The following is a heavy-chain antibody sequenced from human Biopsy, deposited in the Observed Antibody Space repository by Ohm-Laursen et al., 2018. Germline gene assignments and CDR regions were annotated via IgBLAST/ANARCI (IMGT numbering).Heavy chain of an antibody. CDR3: ARGGGYNWNNGWFDP. CDR2: IIGIFRTA. D-gene: IGHD1/OR15-1a*01. Sequence: GASVKVSCKTSGGTLSNYAINWVRQAPGQGLEWMGGIIGIFRTAHYAQKFQGRVTITADEFMSTAYMELSSLRSEDTAVYYCARGGGYNWNNGWFDPWGQGTLVTVSS. CDR1: GGTLSNYA. V-gene: IGHV1-69*13. J-gene: IGHJ5*02.